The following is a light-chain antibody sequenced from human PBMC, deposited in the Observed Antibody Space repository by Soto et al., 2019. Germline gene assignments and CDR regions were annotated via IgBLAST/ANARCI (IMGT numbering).Light chain of an antibody. CDR1: NSNIGSNP. Sequence: QSVLTQPPSASGTPGQRVTISCSGSNSNIGSNPVNWYQQLPGTAPKLLIYSNNQRPSGVPDRFSGSKSGTSASLAIGGLQSEDEADYYCAARDDSLNGYVFGTGTKLTVL. CDR3: AARDDSLNGYV. J-gene: IGLJ1*01. V-gene: IGLV1-44*01. CDR2: SNN.